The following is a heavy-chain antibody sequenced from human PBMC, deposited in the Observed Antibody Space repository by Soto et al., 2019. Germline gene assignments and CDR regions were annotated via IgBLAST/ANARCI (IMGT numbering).Heavy chain of an antibody. V-gene: IGHV3-66*01. Sequence: EVQLVESGGGLVQSGGSLRLSCAASGFTVSTSYMRWVRQAPGKGLEWVSVMYSGVNTYYRDSVKGRFTITRDNSKNTLHLQMNSLRAEDTGVYFCASDQGTAAGALDSWGQGTLVTVSS. CDR1: GFTVSTSY. D-gene: IGHD6-13*01. J-gene: IGHJ4*02. CDR2: MYSGVNT. CDR3: ASDQGTAAGALDS.